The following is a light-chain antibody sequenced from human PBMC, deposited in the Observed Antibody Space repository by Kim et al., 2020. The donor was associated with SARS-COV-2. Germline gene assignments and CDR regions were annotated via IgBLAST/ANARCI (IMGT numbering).Light chain of an antibody. Sequence: GQSITISWTGTSSDVGVYNYVSWYQQHPGKAPKLMIYDVSKRPSGVSNRFSGSKSGNTASLTISGLQAEDEADYYCSSYTSSSTVVFGGGTQLTVL. CDR2: DVS. CDR1: SSDVGVYNY. J-gene: IGLJ2*01. V-gene: IGLV2-14*04. CDR3: SSYTSSSTVV.